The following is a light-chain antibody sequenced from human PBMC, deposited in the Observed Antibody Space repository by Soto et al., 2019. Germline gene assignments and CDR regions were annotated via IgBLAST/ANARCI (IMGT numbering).Light chain of an antibody. CDR3: SSYAGSLYV. CDR1: SSDVGGYNY. CDR2: EVS. J-gene: IGLJ1*01. Sequence: QSALTQPPSASGSPGPSVTISCTGTSSDVGGYNYVSWYQQHPGKAPKLMIYEVSKRPSGVPDRFSGSKSGNTASLTVSGLQAEDEADYYCSSYAGSLYVFGTGTKLTVL. V-gene: IGLV2-8*01.